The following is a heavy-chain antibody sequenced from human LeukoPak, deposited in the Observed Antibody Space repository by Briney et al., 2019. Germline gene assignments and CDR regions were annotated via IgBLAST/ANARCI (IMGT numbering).Heavy chain of an antibody. J-gene: IGHJ6*03. CDR1: GGSISSHY. D-gene: IGHD6-19*01. CDR2: IYYRGST. CDR3: ARDRYIAVAGRQNTYYYYMDV. V-gene: IGHV4-59*11. Sequence: SETLSLTCTVSGGSISSHYWSWIRQPPGKGLEWIGYIYYRGSTNYNPSLKSRVTISVDTSKNQFSLKLSSVTAADTAVYYCARDRYIAVAGRQNTYYYYMDVWGKGTTVTVSS.